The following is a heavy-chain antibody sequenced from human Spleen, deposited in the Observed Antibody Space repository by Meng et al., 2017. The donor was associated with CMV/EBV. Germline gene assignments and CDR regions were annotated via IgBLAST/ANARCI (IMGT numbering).Heavy chain of an antibody. CDR2: ISDSGGST. CDR1: GFTFSNYV. J-gene: IGHJ4*02. CDR3: AKGYCTNGVCSAFDY. Sequence: GGSLRLSCAASGFTFSNYVMSWVRQAPGKGLEWVSSISDSGGSTYYADSVKGRFTTSRDNSKNTLYLQMSSLGAEDTAIYYCAKGYCTNGVCSAFDYWGQGTLVTVSS. D-gene: IGHD2-8*01. V-gene: IGHV3-23*01.